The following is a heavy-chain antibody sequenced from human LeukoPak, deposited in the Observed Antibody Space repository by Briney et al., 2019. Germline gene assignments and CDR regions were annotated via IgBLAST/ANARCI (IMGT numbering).Heavy chain of an antibody. D-gene: IGHD2-15*01. CDR3: ATETYCSGGSCYPSPWYFDL. CDR1: GYTFSGHF. Sequence: ASVKVSCKTSGYTFSGHFIYWVRQAPGQGLECMGIINPSGGSTSYAQKFQGRVTMTRDMSTSTVYMELSSLRSEDTAVYYCATETYCSGGSCYPSPWYFDLWGRGTLVTVSS. CDR2: INPSGGST. J-gene: IGHJ2*01. V-gene: IGHV1-46*01.